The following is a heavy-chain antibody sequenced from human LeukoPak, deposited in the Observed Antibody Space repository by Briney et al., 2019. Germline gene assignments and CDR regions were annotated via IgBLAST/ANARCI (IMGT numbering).Heavy chain of an antibody. J-gene: IGHJ4*02. CDR1: GFTFSSYA. Sequence: GGSLRLSCAASGFTFSSYAMSWVRQAPGKGLEWVSAISGSGGSTYYADSVKGRFTISRDNSKNTLYLQMNSLRAEDTAVYYCAKNTVGGYSYGPFDYWGQGTLVTVSS. D-gene: IGHD5-18*01. CDR3: AKNTVGGYSYGPFDY. CDR2: ISGSGGST. V-gene: IGHV3-23*01.